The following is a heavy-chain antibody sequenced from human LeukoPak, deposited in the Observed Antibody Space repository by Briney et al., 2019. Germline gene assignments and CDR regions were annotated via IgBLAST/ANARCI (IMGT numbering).Heavy chain of an antibody. CDR1: GFTFSDYY. D-gene: IGHD3-22*01. CDR3: ASPITMIVVVTANPYDAFDI. CDR2: ISSSGSTI. V-gene: IGHV3-11*01. J-gene: IGHJ3*02. Sequence: KPGGSLRLSCAASGFTFSDYYMSWIRQAPGKGLEWVSYISSSGSTIYYADSVKCRFTISRDNAKNSLYLQMNSLRAEDTAVYYCASPITMIVVVTANPYDAFDIWGQGTMVTVSS.